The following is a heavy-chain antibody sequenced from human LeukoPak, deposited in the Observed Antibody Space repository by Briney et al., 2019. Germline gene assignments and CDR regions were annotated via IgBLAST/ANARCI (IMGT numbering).Heavy chain of an antibody. J-gene: IGHJ4*02. V-gene: IGHV1-69*06. D-gene: IGHD3-9*01. CDR3: ASKRPGDDILTGYGY. CDR2: IIPIFGTA. CDR1: GGTFSSYA. Sequence: ASVTVSCKASGGTFSSYAIRWVRQAPGQGLEWVGGIIPIFGTANYAQKFQGRVTITADKSTSTAYMELSSLRSEDTAVYYCASKRPGDDILTGYGYWGQGALVTVSS.